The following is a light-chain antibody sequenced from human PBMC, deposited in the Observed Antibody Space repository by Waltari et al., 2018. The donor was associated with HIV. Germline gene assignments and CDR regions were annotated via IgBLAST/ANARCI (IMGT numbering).Light chain of an antibody. CDR3: QQRYIWLS. V-gene: IGKV3-11*01. J-gene: IGKJ4*01. CDR1: QSVSRY. Sequence: EIVLTQSPATLSLSPGERATLSCRASQSVSRYLAWYQHKPVQAPRLLIYDASNRATGIPARFSGSGSGTDFTLTISSLEPEDFAVYYCQQRYIWLSFGGGTKVEIK. CDR2: DAS.